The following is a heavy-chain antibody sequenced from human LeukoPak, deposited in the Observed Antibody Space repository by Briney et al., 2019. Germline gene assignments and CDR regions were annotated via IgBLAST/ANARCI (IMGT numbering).Heavy chain of an antibody. CDR3: AKTISSSWYRGPYYYYYMDV. V-gene: IGHV3-21*01. CDR1: GFTFSSYG. CDR2: ISSSSSYI. J-gene: IGHJ6*03. Sequence: GGSLRLSCAASGFTFSSYGMSWVRQAPGKGLEWVSPISSSSSYIYYADSVKGRFTISRDNAKNSLYLQMNSLRAEDTAVYYCAKTISSSWYRGPYYYYYMDVWGKGTTVTISS. D-gene: IGHD6-13*01.